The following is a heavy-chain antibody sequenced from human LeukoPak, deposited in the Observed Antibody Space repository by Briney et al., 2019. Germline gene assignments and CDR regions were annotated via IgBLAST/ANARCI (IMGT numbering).Heavy chain of an antibody. CDR2: IWYDGSNK. J-gene: IGHJ4*02. D-gene: IGHD5-24*01. CDR3: ARMATITSEAY. CDR1: GFTFSSYG. V-gene: IGHV3-33*01. Sequence: GGSLRLSCAASGFTFSSYGMHWVRQAPGKGLEWVAVIWYDGSNKYYADAVKGRFTISRDNSKNTLYLQMNSLRAEDTAVYYCARMATITSEAYWGQGTLVTVSS.